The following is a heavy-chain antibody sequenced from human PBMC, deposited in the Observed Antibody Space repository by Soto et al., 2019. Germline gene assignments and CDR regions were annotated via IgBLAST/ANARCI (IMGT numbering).Heavy chain of an antibody. V-gene: IGHV3-23*01. CDR3: AKEPYISFVLGTFHY. Sequence: EVQLLESGGGLVQPGGSLRLSCAASGFTFKSYAMSWVRQPPGKGLECFSGSSGSGGTTYHADSVKGRFTISRDNSKNSLYLQMNSRRVEDTSVYYFAKEPYISFVLGTFHYWGQGALVTVSS. D-gene: IGHD1-1*01. CDR1: GFTFKSYA. J-gene: IGHJ4*02. CDR2: SSGSGGTT.